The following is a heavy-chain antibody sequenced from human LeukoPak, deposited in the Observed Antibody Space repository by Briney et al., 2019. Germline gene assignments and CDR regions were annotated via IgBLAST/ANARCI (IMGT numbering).Heavy chain of an antibody. V-gene: IGHV3-30*02. D-gene: IGHD2-2*01. CDR1: GFTFSSYG. CDR3: AKDLSPHLPDLDY. J-gene: IGHJ4*02. Sequence: PGGSLRLSCAASGFTFSSYGMHWVRQAPGKGLEWVAFIRYDGSNKYYADSVKGRFTISRDNSKNTLYLQMNSLRAEDTAVYYCAKDLSPHLPDLDYWGQGTLVTVSS. CDR2: IRYDGSNK.